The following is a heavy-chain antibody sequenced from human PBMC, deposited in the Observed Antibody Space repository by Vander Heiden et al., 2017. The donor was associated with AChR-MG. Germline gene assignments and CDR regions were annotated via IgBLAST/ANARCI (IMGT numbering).Heavy chain of an antibody. D-gene: IGHD1-26*01. CDR3: ARHWGELLPPFDY. CDR1: GGSISSSSYY. V-gene: IGHV4-39*01. Sequence: QLQLQESGPGLVKPSETLSLTCTVSGGSISSSSYYWGWIRQPPGKGLEWIGSIYYSGSTYYNPALKSRVTISVDTSKNQFSLKLSSVTAADTAVYYFARHWGELLPPFDYWVQGTLVAVSS. J-gene: IGHJ4*02. CDR2: IYYSGST.